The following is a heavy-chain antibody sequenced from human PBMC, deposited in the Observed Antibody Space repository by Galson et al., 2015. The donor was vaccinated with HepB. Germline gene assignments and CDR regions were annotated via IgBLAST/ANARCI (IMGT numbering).Heavy chain of an antibody. J-gene: IGHJ5*02. CDR2: ISYDGSNK. CDR3: ARAQRGSITIFGVVIPTETNWFDP. CDR1: GFTFSSYA. D-gene: IGHD3-3*01. V-gene: IGHV3-30-3*01. Sequence: SLRLSCAASGFTFSSYAMHWVRQAPGKGLEWVAVISYDGSNKYYADSVKGRFTISRDNSKNTLYLQMNSLRAEDTAVYYCARAQRGSITIFGVVIPTETNWFDPWGQGTLVTVSS.